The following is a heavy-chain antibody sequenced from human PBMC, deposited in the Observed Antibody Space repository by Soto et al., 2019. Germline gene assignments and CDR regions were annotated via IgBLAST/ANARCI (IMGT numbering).Heavy chain of an antibody. J-gene: IGHJ4*02. Sequence: EVHLLESGGGLVQPGGSLRLSCAASGFTFSSYAMNWVRQAPGKGLEWVSVISSSGDSTYYADSVKGRFTISRDNSKNTLYVQMNSLRTEDTAVYYGAKAISGYNAPLDHWGQGTRVTVSS. CDR1: GFTFSSYA. CDR3: AKAISGYNAPLDH. D-gene: IGHD1-20*01. V-gene: IGHV3-23*01. CDR2: ISSSGDST.